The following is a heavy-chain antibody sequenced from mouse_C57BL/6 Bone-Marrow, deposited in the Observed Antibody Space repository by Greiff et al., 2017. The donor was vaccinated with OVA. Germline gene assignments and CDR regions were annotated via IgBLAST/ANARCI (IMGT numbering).Heavy chain of an antibody. J-gene: IGHJ4*01. V-gene: IGHV14-3*01. Sequence: EVNVVESVAELVRPGASVKLSCTASGFNIKNTYMHWVKQRPEQGLEWIGRIDPANGNTKYAPKFQGKATITADTSSNTAYLQLSSLTSEDTAIYYCALCYYGSSYDYAMDYWGQGTSVTVSS. CDR1: GFNIKNTY. CDR3: ALCYYGSSYDYAMDY. CDR2: IDPANGNT. D-gene: IGHD1-1*01.